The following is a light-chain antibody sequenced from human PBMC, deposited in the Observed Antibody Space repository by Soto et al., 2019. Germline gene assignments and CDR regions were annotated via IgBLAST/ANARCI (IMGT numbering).Light chain of an antibody. CDR2: EVS. J-gene: IGLJ2*01. V-gene: IGLV2-14*01. CDR1: SSAVDTYKY. Sequence: QSALTQPASVSGSPGQSIIISCTGTSSAVDTYKYVSWYQQHPGKAPKLMIYEVSHRPSGVSDRFFGSKSGNTASLTISGLQAEDEADYYCCSYAGSTTRVLFGGGTKLTVL. CDR3: CSYAGSTTRVL.